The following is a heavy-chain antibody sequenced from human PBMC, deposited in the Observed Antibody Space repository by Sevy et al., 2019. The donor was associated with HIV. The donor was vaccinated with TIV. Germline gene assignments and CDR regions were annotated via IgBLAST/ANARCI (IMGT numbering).Heavy chain of an antibody. D-gene: IGHD3-10*01. V-gene: IGHV3-30*04. CDR2: ISYDGSRT. CDR1: GFTFSTYA. Sequence: GGSLRLSCAASGFTFSTYAMSWVRQAPGKGLEWVAVISYDGSRTSYADSVKGRFTISRDNSKNTLFLQMNSLRAADTAVYYCTRVRGLLGWFDSWGQGTLVTVSS. CDR3: TRVRGLLGWFDS. J-gene: IGHJ5*01.